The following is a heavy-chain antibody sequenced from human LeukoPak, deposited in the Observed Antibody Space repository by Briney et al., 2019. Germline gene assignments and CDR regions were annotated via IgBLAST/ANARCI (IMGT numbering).Heavy chain of an antibody. J-gene: IGHJ6*03. D-gene: IGHD5-12*01. CDR3: AKGGGYEAQYYYYYLDV. CDR2: ISGSANTT. V-gene: IGHV3-23*01. Sequence: GGSLRLSCTASGFTFSSYDMGWVRQAPGKGLEWVSGISGSANTTYYADSVKGRFTISRDNSKNTLYLQMNSLRAEDTAVYYCAKGGGYEAQYYYYYLDVWGKGTTVTISS. CDR1: GFTFSSYD.